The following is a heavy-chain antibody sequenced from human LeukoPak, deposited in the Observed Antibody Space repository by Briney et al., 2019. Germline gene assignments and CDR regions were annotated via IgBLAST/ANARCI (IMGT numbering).Heavy chain of an antibody. Sequence: GESLKISCKGSGDSFTNYWVGWVRQMPGKGLEWMGITYRGNSDTRYSPSFQGQVTISVDKSISTAYLQWSSLKASDTAMYYCARRKAVAGIYYFDYWGQGTLVTVSS. J-gene: IGHJ4*02. D-gene: IGHD6-19*01. V-gene: IGHV5-51*01. CDR3: ARRKAVAGIYYFDY. CDR2: TYRGNSDT. CDR1: GDSFTNYW.